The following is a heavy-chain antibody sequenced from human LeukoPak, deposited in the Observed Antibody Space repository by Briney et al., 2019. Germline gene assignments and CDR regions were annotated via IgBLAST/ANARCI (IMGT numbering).Heavy chain of an antibody. Sequence: ASVKISCKASGYTFTSYYMHWVRQAPGQGLEWMGIINPSGGSTSYAQKFQGRVTMTRDMSTSTVYMELSSLRSEDTAGYYCARVSPDTAMDWSWFDPWGQGTLVTVSS. CDR1: GYTFTSYY. J-gene: IGHJ5*02. V-gene: IGHV1-46*01. CDR2: INPSGGST. D-gene: IGHD5-18*01. CDR3: ARVSPDTAMDWSWFDP.